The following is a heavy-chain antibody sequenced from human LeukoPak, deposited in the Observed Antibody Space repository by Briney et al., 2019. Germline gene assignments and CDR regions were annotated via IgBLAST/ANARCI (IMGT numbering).Heavy chain of an antibody. CDR2: IYPGDSDT. CDR3: ARRRQQQLVLDAFDI. J-gene: IGHJ3*02. V-gene: IGHV5-51*01. Sequence: GESLKISCKGSGYSFTSYWIGWVRQMPGKGLEWIGIIYPGDSDTRYSPSFQGQVTISADKSISTAYLQWSSRKASDTAMYYCARRRQQQLVLDAFDIWGQGTIVTVSS. D-gene: IGHD6-13*01. CDR1: GYSFTSYW.